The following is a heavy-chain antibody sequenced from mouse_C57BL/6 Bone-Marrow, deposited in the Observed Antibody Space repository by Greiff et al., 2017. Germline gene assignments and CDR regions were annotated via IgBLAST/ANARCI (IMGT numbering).Heavy chain of an antibody. CDR1: GFNIKDDY. CDR3: TSGFITTVVRAMDY. V-gene: IGHV14-4*01. CDR2: IDPENGDT. Sequence: VQLQQSGAELVRPGASVKLSCTASGFNIKDDYMHWVKQRPEQGLEWIGWIDPENGDTEYASKFQGKATITADTSSNTAYLQLSSLTSEDTAVYYFTSGFITTVVRAMDYWGQGTSVTVSS. D-gene: IGHD1-1*01. J-gene: IGHJ4*01.